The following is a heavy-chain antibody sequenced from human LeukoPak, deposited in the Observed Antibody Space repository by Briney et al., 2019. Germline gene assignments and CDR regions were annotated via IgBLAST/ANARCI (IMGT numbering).Heavy chain of an antibody. D-gene: IGHD3-16*02. V-gene: IGHV3-23*01. CDR3: ARDMQLST. J-gene: IGHJ3*01. CDR1: GFTFSGSA. Sequence: GGSLRLSCAASGFTFSGSALSWVRQAPGEGLEWVSLNSGANSYYKDSVRGRFTISRDNYKDTLFLQMNSLRAEDTAIYYCARDMQLSTWGLGTMVTVSS. CDR2: NSGANS.